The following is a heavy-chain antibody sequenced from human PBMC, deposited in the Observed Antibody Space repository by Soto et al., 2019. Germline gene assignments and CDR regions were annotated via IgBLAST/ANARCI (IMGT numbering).Heavy chain of an antibody. Sequence: QVQLVQSGAEVKKPGSSVKVSCKASGGTFSSYTISWVRQAPGQGLEWMGRIIPILGIANYAQKFQGRVTINADKSTSTASMELSSLRSEDTAVYYFARPHHHHLITMVRGESFPFAPWGQGTLVTVSS. CDR3: ARPHHHHLITMVRGESFPFAP. J-gene: IGHJ5*02. CDR1: GGTFSSYT. CDR2: IIPILGIA. D-gene: IGHD3-10*01. V-gene: IGHV1-69*02.